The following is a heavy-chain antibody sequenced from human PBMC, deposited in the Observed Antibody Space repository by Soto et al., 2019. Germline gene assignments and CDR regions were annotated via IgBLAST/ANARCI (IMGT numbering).Heavy chain of an antibody. CDR3: ARRAGQSSFDY. J-gene: IGHJ4*02. CDR2: MNPDSGNT. V-gene: IGHV1-8*01. Sequence: QVQLVQSGAEVKKPGASVKVSYKASGYTFTSYDINWVRQATGQGLEWMGWMNPDSGNTGSAQKLQGRVTMTRNTSTSTVYMELSSLRSEDTAVYYCARRAGQSSFDYWGQGTLVTVSS. CDR1: GYTFTSYD.